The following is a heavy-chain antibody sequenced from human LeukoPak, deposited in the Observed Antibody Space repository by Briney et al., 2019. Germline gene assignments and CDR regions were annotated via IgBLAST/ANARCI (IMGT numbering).Heavy chain of an antibody. CDR1: GYTLTSYY. D-gene: IGHD3-22*01. Sequence: ASVKLSCKASGYTLTSYYMHWVRQAPGQGLEWVGWIQPDSSGTNYAQKFQGRVTMSRDTSISTAYMELSRLTSDDTAVYYCARAPRYDYYDSSLRIDYWGQGTLVTVSS. J-gene: IGHJ4*02. CDR2: IQPDSSGT. CDR3: ARAPRYDYYDSSLRIDY. V-gene: IGHV1-2*02.